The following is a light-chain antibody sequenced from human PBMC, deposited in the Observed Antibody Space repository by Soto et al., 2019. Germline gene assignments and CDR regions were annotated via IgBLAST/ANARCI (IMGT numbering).Light chain of an antibody. Sequence: QSVLTQPRSVSGSPGQSVTISCTGTSSDVGGYNYVSWYQQYSGKAPKPMIYDVSKRPSGVPDRFSGSKSGNTASLTISGLQAEDEADYYCCSYADTNTFVFGTGTKVTVL. CDR1: SSDVGGYNY. CDR3: CSYADTNTFV. V-gene: IGLV2-11*01. J-gene: IGLJ1*01. CDR2: DVS.